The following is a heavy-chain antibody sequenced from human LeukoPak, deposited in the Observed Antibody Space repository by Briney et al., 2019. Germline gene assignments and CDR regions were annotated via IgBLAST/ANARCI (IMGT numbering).Heavy chain of an antibody. D-gene: IGHD5-24*01. Sequence: PGGSLRLSCAASGFTFSSYAMSWVRQAPGKGLEWVSSISGTGGTTYYAESVKGRFTISRDNSKNTMYLHMNSLRAEDTALYFCARDERSIQFNFWGQGTLVTVSS. CDR1: GFTFSSYA. CDR2: ISGTGGTT. V-gene: IGHV3-23*01. J-gene: IGHJ4*02. CDR3: ARDERSIQFNF.